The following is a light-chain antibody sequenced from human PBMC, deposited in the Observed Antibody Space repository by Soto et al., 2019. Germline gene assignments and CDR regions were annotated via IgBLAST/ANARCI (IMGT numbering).Light chain of an antibody. V-gene: IGKV3-15*01. CDR1: QSVSSN. Sequence: EIVMTQSPATLSVSPGERATLSCRASQSVSSNLAWYQQKPGQAPRLLIYGASTRATAFPARFSGSGSGTEFTPTISSLQSEDFAVYYCQQYNNWPPKFGQGTKVDIK. CDR3: QQYNNWPPK. CDR2: GAS. J-gene: IGKJ1*01.